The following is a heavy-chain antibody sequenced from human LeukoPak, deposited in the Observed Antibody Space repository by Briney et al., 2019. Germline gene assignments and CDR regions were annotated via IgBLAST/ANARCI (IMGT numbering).Heavy chain of an antibody. V-gene: IGHV4-38-2*02. D-gene: IGHD3-22*01. CDR1: GYSISRGYY. Sequence: SETLSLTCNVSGYSISRGYYWGWIRQPPGKGLEWIGSVHHTGSTYYNPSLRSRVSISVDKSTNHISLEVTSVTAADTAVYYCATDSSGYQTFDYWGQGTLVTVSS. CDR3: ATDSSGYQTFDY. J-gene: IGHJ4*02. CDR2: VHHTGST.